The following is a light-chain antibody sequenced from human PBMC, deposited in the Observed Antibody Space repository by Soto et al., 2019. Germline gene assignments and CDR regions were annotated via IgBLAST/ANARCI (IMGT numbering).Light chain of an antibody. J-gene: IGLJ1*01. Sequence: QSALTQPRSVSGSPGQSVTLSCTGTSSGVGGYDYVSWYQQHPDKAPKLIIYDVSRRPSGVPDRFSGSKSDNTASLTISGLQAEDDADYYCCSYAGNSRVFGTGTKVTVL. CDR2: DVS. V-gene: IGLV2-11*01. CDR3: CSYAGNSRV. CDR1: SSGVGGYDY.